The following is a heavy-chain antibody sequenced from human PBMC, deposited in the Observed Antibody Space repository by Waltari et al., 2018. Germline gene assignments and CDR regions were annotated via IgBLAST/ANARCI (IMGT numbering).Heavy chain of an antibody. CDR1: GFSFSPNY. D-gene: IGHD6-13*01. CDR3: ASIAPTGTSRVY. CDR2: IYSDGST. J-gene: IGHJ4*02. Sequence: EVQMVESGGGLVQPGGSLRLSCAASGFSFSPNYMRWVSQAPGKGLEWVSVIYSDGSTHYADSVKGRFTISTDKSKDTLYLQMDRLRAEDTAVYYCASIAPTGTSRVYWGQGTLVTVSS. V-gene: IGHV3-66*01.